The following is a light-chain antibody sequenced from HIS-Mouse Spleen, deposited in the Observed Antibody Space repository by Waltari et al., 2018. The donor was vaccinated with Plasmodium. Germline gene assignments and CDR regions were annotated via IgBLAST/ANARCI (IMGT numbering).Light chain of an antibody. Sequence: SYALTQPPSVSVSPGQPARITCSGDALPEQYAYWYQQKSGQAPVLVIYEDSKRPSGIPERFSGSSSGTMATLTISGAQVEDEADYYCYSTDSSGNHRVFGGGTKLTVL. J-gene: IGLJ3*02. V-gene: IGLV3-10*01. CDR1: ALPEQY. CDR2: EDS. CDR3: YSTDSSGNHRV.